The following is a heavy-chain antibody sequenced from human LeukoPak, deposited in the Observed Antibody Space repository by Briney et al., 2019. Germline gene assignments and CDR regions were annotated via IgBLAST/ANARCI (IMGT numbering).Heavy chain of an antibody. V-gene: IGHV4-59*11. CDR1: SGSISSQY. CDR2: IYYSGST. D-gene: IGHD6-6*01. CDR3: ARDIISEYSSSHSHFDP. Sequence: SETLSLTCTVSSGSISSQYWSWIRQPPGKGLEWIGYIYYSGSTSYNPSLKSRVTISVDTSKNQFSLRLSSVTAADTAVYYCARDIISEYSSSHSHFDPWGQGTLVTVSS. J-gene: IGHJ5*02.